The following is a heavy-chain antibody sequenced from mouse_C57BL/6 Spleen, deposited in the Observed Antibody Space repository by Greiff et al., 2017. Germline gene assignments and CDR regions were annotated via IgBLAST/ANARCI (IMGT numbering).Heavy chain of an antibody. CDR1: GFTFSDYG. CDR3: ARPYGNYGAWFAY. D-gene: IGHD2-1*01. V-gene: IGHV5-17*01. CDR2: ISSGSSTI. Sequence: DVMLVESGGGLVKPGGFLKLSCAASGFTFSDYGMHWVRQAPEKGLEWVAYISSGSSTIYYADTVKGRFTISRDNAKNTLFLQMTSLRSEDTAMYYCARPYGNYGAWFAYWGQGTLVTVSA. J-gene: IGHJ3*01.